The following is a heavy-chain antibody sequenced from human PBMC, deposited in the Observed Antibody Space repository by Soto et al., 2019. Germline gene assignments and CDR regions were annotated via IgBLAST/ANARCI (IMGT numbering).Heavy chain of an antibody. CDR1: GFTFSSYG. V-gene: IGHV3-30*18. J-gene: IGHJ5*02. D-gene: IGHD6-13*01. CDR2: ISYDGSNK. Sequence: QVQLVESGGGVVQPGRSLRLSCAASGFTFSSYGMHWVRQAPGKGLEWVAVISYDGSNKYYADSVKGRFTISRDNSKNTLYLQMNSLRAEDTAVYYCAKDWRIAAAAKVNWFDPWGQGTLVTVSS. CDR3: AKDWRIAAAAKVNWFDP.